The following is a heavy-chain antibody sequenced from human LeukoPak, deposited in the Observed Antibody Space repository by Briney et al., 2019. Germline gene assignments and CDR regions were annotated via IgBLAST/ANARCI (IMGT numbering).Heavy chain of an antibody. CDR2: IDHSGST. D-gene: IGHD1-14*01. Sequence: SETLSLTCNVSGASISTGTSYWGWIRQPPGKGLQWIGQIDHSGSTHSIPSLKSRVTISLDTSQSQVSLKVNSVTAADTAVYFCARGGNGWYFDLWGRGTLVTVSS. CDR1: GASISTGTSY. V-gene: IGHV4-39*07. J-gene: IGHJ2*01. CDR3: ARGGNGWYFDL.